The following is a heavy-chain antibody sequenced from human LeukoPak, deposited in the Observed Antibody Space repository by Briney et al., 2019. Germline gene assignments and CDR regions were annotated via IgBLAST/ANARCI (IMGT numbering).Heavy chain of an antibody. Sequence: GGSLRLSCAASGFTFSSYAMSWVRQAPGKGLEWVSAISGSGGSTYYADPVRGRFTISRDNSKNTLYLQMNSLRAEDTAVYYCAKVSTYGDDYHDAFDIWGQGTMVTVS. CDR2: ISGSGGST. D-gene: IGHD4-17*01. CDR3: AKVSTYGDDYHDAFDI. J-gene: IGHJ3*02. V-gene: IGHV3-23*01. CDR1: GFTFSSYA.